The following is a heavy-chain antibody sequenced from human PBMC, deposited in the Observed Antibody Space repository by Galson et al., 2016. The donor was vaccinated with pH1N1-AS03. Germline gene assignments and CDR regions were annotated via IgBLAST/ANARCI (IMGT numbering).Heavy chain of an antibody. CDR3: WEYSYGSSTKNCC. CDR1: GGSISDYY. Sequence: SETLSLTCAVYGGSISDYYWTWIRQAPGKGLEWIGEINHSGDTTYNPSLESRVTISADTSTSQFSQKVTSVTAADTALYYCWEYSYGSSTKNCCWGQGTLVTASS. J-gene: IGHJ1*01. D-gene: IGHD3-10*01. CDR2: INHSGDT. V-gene: IGHV4-34*01.